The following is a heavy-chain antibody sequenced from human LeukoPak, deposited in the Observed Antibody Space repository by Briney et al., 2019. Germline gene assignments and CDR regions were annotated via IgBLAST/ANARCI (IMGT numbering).Heavy chain of an antibody. CDR1: GGSISSYY. V-gene: IGHV4-59*12. D-gene: IGHD3-9*01. CDR2: IYYSGST. J-gene: IGHJ3*02. Sequence: SETLSLTCTVPGGSISSYYWSWIRQPPGKGLEWIGYIYYSGSTNYNPSLKSRVTISVDTSKNQFSLKLSSVTAADTAVYYCASPVLRYFDRVDIWGQGTMVTVSS. CDR3: ASPVLRYFDRVDI.